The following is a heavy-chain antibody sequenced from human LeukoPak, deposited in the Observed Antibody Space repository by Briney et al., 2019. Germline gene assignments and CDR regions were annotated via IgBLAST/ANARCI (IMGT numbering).Heavy chain of an antibody. Sequence: GGSLRLSCAASGFTFSSYAMSWVRQAPGKGLEWVSAISGSGGSTYYADSVKGRFTISRDNSKNTLYLQMNSQRAEDTAVYYCAMPPVDSSGYWDYWGQGTLVTVSS. CDR3: AMPPVDSSGYWDY. V-gene: IGHV3-23*01. D-gene: IGHD3-22*01. CDR2: ISGSGGST. CDR1: GFTFSSYA. J-gene: IGHJ4*02.